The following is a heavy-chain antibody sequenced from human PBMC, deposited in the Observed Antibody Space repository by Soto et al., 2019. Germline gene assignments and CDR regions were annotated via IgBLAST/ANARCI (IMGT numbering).Heavy chain of an antibody. J-gene: IGHJ6*02. Sequence: QVQLQESGPGLVKPSQTLSLTCTVSGGSISSGGYYWSWIRQHPGKGLEWIGYSYYSGSTYSNPSLKSRVTISLATSKNQFSMKLSSVTAADTAVYYCARQTTVTSALDYYGMDVWGQGTTVTVSS. CDR2: SYYSGST. D-gene: IGHD4-17*01. CDR1: GGSISSGGYY. CDR3: ARQTTVTSALDYYGMDV. V-gene: IGHV4-31*03.